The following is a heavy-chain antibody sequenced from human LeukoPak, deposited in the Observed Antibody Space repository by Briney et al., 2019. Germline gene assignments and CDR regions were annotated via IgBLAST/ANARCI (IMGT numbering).Heavy chain of an antibody. CDR1: GYTFTSYA. J-gene: IGHJ4*02. V-gene: IGHV1-3*01. Sequence: ASVKVSCKASGYTFTSYAMHWVRQAPGQRLEWMGWINAGNGNTRYSQKLQGRVTITRDTSANTAYMELSRLRSDDTAVYYCARESRVRGVITNAGLDYWGQGTLVTVSS. D-gene: IGHD3-10*01. CDR3: ARESRVRGVITNAGLDY. CDR2: INAGNGNT.